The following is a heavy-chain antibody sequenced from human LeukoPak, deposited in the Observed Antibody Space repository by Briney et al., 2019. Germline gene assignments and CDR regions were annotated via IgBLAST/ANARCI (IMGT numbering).Heavy chain of an antibody. Sequence: SETLSLTCTVSGGSISSSSYYWGWIRQPPGKGLEWIGSIYYSGSTYYNPSLKSRVTISVDTSKNQFSLKLSSVTAADTAVYYCARAGELQSVDDAFDIWGQGTMVTVSS. CDR2: IYYSGST. V-gene: IGHV4-39*07. J-gene: IGHJ3*02. CDR3: ARAGELQSVDDAFDI. D-gene: IGHD1-26*01. CDR1: GGSISSSSYY.